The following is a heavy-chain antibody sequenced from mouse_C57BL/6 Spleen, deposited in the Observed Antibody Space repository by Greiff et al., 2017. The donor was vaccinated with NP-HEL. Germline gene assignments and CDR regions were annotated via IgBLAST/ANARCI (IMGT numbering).Heavy chain of an antibody. CDR2: IYPRDGST. V-gene: IGHV1-85*01. CDR1: GYTFTSYD. Sequence: QVQLQQPGAELVKPGASVKVSCKASGYTFTSYDINWVKQRPGQGLEWIGWIYPRDGSTKYNEKFKGKATLTVDTSSSTAYMELHSLTSEDSAVYFCARGIYYYGSSYPYWYFDVWGTGTTVTVSS. J-gene: IGHJ1*03. CDR3: ARGIYYYGSSYPYWYFDV. D-gene: IGHD1-1*01.